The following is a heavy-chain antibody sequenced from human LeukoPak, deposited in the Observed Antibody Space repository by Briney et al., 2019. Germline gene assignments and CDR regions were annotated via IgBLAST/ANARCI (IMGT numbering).Heavy chain of an antibody. D-gene: IGHD5-12*01. CDR2: INGDGSTT. Sequence: PGGSLRLSCAASGFTFSAYWMHWVRQAPGKGLVWASRINGDGSTTDDADSVKGRFTISRDNAKTTLYLQMNSLRVDDTAVYYCARDGNSGYDYPIFDYWGQGTLVTVSS. CDR1: GFTFSAYW. J-gene: IGHJ4*02. V-gene: IGHV3-74*01. CDR3: ARDGNSGYDYPIFDY.